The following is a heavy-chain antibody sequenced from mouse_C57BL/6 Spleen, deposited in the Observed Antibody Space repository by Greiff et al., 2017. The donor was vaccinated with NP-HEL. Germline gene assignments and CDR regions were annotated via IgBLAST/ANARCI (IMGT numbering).Heavy chain of an antibody. CDR2: ISSGSSTI. CDR1: GFTFSDYG. CDR3: DSNYYYAMDY. Sequence: EVMLVESGGGLVKPGGSLKLSCAASGFTFSDYGMHWVRQAPEKGLEWVAYISSGSSTIYYADTVKGRFTISRDNAKNTLFLQMTSLRSEDTAMYYCDSNYYYAMDYWGQRTSVTVSS. V-gene: IGHV5-17*01. D-gene: IGHD2-5*01. J-gene: IGHJ4*01.